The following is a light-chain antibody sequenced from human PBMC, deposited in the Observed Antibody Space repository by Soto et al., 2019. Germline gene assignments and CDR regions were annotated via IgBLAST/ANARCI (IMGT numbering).Light chain of an antibody. Sequence: EIVLTQSPGTLSLSPGERATLSCRASQSVSSSYLAWYQQKPGQAPRLLIYGASSRATGIPDRFSGSGSGTDFTLTISSLQSEDFAVYYCQQYNNWPSGTFGQGTKVEIK. V-gene: IGKV3-20*01. J-gene: IGKJ1*01. CDR1: QSVSSSY. CDR3: QQYNNWPSGT. CDR2: GAS.